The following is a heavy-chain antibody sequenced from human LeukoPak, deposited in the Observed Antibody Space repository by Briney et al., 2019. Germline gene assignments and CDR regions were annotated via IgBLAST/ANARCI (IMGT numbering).Heavy chain of an antibody. CDR3: SRLGVTAAGLQREDIIDY. Sequence: GGSLRLSCAASGFTFTSYGMSWVRQAPGKGLEWVSTISSSGRSTYYADSVKGRFTISRDNSKNTLYLQMSSLKTEDTAVYYCSRLGVTAAGLQREDIIDYWGQGTLVTVSS. V-gene: IGHV3-23*01. CDR2: ISSSGRST. D-gene: IGHD6-13*01. CDR1: GFTFTSYG. J-gene: IGHJ4*02.